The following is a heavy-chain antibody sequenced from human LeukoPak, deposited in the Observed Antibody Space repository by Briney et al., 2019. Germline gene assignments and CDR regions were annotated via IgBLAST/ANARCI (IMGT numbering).Heavy chain of an antibody. CDR2: IRYDGSNK. V-gene: IGHV3-30*02. CDR3: AKGDCSSTSCYPADY. CDR1: GFTFSSYG. Sequence: GGSLRVSCAASGFTFSSYGMHWVRQAPGKGLEWVAFIRYDGSNKYYADSVKGRFTISRDNSKNTLYLQMNSLRAEDTAVYYCAKGDCSSTSCYPADYWGQGTLVTVSS. D-gene: IGHD2-2*01. J-gene: IGHJ4*02.